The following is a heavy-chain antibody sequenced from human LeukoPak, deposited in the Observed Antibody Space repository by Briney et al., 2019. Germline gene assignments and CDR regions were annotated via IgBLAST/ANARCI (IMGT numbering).Heavy chain of an antibody. D-gene: IGHD3-22*01. Sequence: SETLSLTCAVYGGPFSGYYWSWIRQPPGKGLEWIGEINHSGSTNYNPSLKSRVTISVDTSKNQFSLKLSSVTAADTAVYYCARFAAFYYYDSSGYYFWFDPWGQGTLVTVSS. J-gene: IGHJ5*02. V-gene: IGHV4-34*01. CDR1: GGPFSGYY. CDR2: INHSGST. CDR3: ARFAAFYYYDSSGYYFWFDP.